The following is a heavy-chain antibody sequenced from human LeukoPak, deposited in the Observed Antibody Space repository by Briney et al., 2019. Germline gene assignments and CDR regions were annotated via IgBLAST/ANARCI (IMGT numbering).Heavy chain of an antibody. Sequence: SQTLSLTFAISGDSVSNNGTIWNWIRQSPSRGLEWLGRTYYRSKWYNDYAVSVKSRITINPDTSKNQFSLHLNSVTPEDTAVYYCARNWAFAMWGQGTMVTVSS. CDR2: TYYRSKWYN. CDR3: ARNWAFAM. V-gene: IGHV6-1*01. CDR1: GDSVSNNGTI. J-gene: IGHJ3*02. D-gene: IGHD2/OR15-2a*01.